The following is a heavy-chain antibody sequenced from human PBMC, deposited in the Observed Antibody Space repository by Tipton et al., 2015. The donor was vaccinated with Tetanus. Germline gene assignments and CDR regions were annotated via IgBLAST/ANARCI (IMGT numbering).Heavy chain of an antibody. Sequence: SLRLSCSASGFIFGSYWMHWVRQAPEKGLMWVSRINTDGRGTSYADSVKGRFTISRDNAKNRLYLQMNSLRAEDTAVYYCVRDKSPPGTGDYWGQGTLVTVSS. D-gene: IGHD6-13*01. J-gene: IGHJ4*02. CDR2: INTDGRGT. CDR3: VRDKSPPGTGDY. V-gene: IGHV3-74*01. CDR1: GFIFGSYW.